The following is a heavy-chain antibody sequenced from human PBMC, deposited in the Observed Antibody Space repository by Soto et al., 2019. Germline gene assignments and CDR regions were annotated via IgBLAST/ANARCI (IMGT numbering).Heavy chain of an antibody. Sequence: EVQLVESGGGLVKPGGSLRLSCAASGFTFSTYSMNWVRQAPGKGLEWVSSISSSSDYIYYADSVKGRFTISRDNAKNSLYLQMNSLSDEDTAVYYCASWGTTGTTATNWFDPWGQGTLVTVSS. CDR2: ISSSSDYI. CDR1: GFTFSTYS. J-gene: IGHJ5*02. D-gene: IGHD1-1*01. V-gene: IGHV3-21*01. CDR3: ASWGTTGTTATNWFDP.